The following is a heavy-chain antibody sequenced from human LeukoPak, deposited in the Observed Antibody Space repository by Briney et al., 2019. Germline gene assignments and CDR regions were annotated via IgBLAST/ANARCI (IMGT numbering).Heavy chain of an antibody. J-gene: IGHJ4*02. Sequence: SETLSLTCAVSGGSISSSNWWSWVRQPPGKGLEWIGEIYHSGSTNYNPSLKSRVTISVDKSKNQFSLKLSSVTAADTAVYYCARDAKEIAAAGTFDYWGQGTLVTVSS. CDR1: GGSISSSNW. CDR2: IYHSGST. V-gene: IGHV4-4*02. D-gene: IGHD6-13*01. CDR3: ARDAKEIAAAGTFDY.